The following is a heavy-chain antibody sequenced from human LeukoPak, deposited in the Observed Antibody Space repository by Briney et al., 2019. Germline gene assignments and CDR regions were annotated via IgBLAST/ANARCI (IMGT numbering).Heavy chain of an antibody. D-gene: IGHD4-11*01. CDR3: ARGVYSNYQSDY. CDR1: GGSISSYY. CDR2: IYYSGST. Sequence: PSETLSLTCTVSGGSISSYYWSWIRQPPGKGLEWIGYIYYSGSTYYNPSLKSRVTISVDRSKNQFSLKLSSVTAADTAVYYCARGVYSNYQSDYWGQGTLVTVSS. V-gene: IGHV4-59*12. J-gene: IGHJ4*02.